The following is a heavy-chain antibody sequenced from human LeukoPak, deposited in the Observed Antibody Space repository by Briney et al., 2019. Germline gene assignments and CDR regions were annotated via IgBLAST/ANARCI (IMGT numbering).Heavy chain of an antibody. CDR3: AKDQEYSYNAARGFFDY. CDR1: GFTFSSYA. V-gene: IGHV3-23*01. D-gene: IGHD5-18*01. Sequence: RGSLRLSCAASGFTFSSYAMSWVRQVPGKGLEWVSVMSGSGNSTFYADSVKGRFTISRDNSKNTLYLQMNSLRVEDTAIYYCAKDQEYSYNAARGFFDYWGQGTLVTVSS. CDR2: MSGSGNST. J-gene: IGHJ4*02.